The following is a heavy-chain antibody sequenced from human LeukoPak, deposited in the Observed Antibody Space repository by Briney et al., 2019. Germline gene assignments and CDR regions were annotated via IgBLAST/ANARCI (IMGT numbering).Heavy chain of an antibody. D-gene: IGHD4-17*01. CDR1: GFTFSNYW. Sequence: PGGSLRLSCAASGFTFSNYWMSWVRQAPGKGLEWVANIKQDGSEKYYVDSVKGRFTISRDNAKNSLYLQMNSLRAEDTAVYYCARDYGDYGYDAFDIWGQGTMVTVSS. V-gene: IGHV3-7*01. CDR2: IKQDGSEK. CDR3: ARDYGDYGYDAFDI. J-gene: IGHJ3*02.